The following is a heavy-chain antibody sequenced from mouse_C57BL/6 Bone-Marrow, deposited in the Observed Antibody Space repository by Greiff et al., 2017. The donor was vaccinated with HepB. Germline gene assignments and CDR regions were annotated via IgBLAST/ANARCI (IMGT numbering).Heavy chain of an antibody. D-gene: IGHD3-2*02. Sequence: VQLQQSGAELARPGASVKLSCKASGYTFTSYGISWVKQRTGQGLEWIGEIYPRSGNTYYNEKFKGKATLTADKSSSTAYMELRSLTSEDSAVYFCARRRQLRLRGFAYWGQGTLVTVSA. J-gene: IGHJ3*01. CDR3: ARRRQLRLRGFAY. V-gene: IGHV1-81*01. CDR1: GYTFTSYG. CDR2: IYPRSGNT.